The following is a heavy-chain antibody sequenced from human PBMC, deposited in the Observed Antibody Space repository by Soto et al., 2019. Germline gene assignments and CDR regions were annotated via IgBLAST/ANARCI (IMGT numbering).Heavy chain of an antibody. CDR3: VKGGTSVSSAGFDY. J-gene: IGHJ4*02. Sequence: GGSLRLSCSASGFTFSSYSMHWVRQAPGKGLQFVAVIRNNGISTYYADSVKGRFTISRDNSNNTLSLQMRSLRREDTAVYYCVKGGTSVSSAGFDYWGLGTLVTVSS. CDR2: IRNNGIST. CDR1: GFTFSSYS. V-gene: IGHV3-64D*06. D-gene: IGHD3-22*01.